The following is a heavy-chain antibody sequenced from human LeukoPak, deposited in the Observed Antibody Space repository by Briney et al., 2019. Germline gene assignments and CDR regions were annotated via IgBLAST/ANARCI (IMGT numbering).Heavy chain of an antibody. J-gene: IGHJ4*02. D-gene: IGHD2-2*01. Sequence: ASVKVSCKASGYTFTGYYMHWVRQAPGQGLEWMGWINPNGGGTNYAQKFQGRVTMTRDTSISTAYMELSRLRSDDTAVYYCARLASDIVVVPAAVWGQGTLVTVSS. CDR1: GYTFTGYY. CDR2: INPNGGGT. V-gene: IGHV1-2*02. CDR3: ARLASDIVVVPAAV.